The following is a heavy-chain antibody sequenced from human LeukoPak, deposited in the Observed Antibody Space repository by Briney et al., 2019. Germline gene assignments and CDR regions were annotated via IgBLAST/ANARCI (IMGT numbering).Heavy chain of an antibody. V-gene: IGHV1-46*01. CDR2: LNPSGGST. CDR1: GYTFTSYY. J-gene: IGHJ4*02. D-gene: IGHD2-2*01. Sequence: GASVKVSCKASGYTFTSYYMHWVRQAPGQGLEWMGILNPSGGSTNSAQKFQGRVTMTRDTSTSTVYMELSSLRSEDTAVYYCARSKGGEVVPAAMQLGDYWGQGTLVTVSS. CDR3: ARSKGGEVVPAAMQLGDY.